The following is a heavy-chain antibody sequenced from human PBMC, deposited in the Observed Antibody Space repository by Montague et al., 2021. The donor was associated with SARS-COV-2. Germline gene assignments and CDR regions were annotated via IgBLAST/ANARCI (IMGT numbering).Heavy chain of an antibody. CDR3: ARDFAHRGD. V-gene: IGHV3-48*03. D-gene: IGHD3-10*01. J-gene: IGHJ4*02. Sequence: SLRLSCAASGFDFFNFDMAWVRQAPGRGLEWISDISSSGATILYADSLKGRFTISRDNAENTLYLQMDSLRAEDTAVYYCARDFAHRGDWGQGTLVTVSS. CDR1: GFDFFNFD. CDR2: ISSSGATI.